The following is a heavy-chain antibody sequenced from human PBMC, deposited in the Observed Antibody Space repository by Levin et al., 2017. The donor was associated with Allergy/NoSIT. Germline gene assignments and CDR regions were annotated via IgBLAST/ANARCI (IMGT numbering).Heavy chain of an antibody. Sequence: HPGESLKISCAASGFTFSSYEMNWVRQVPGKGLEWISYISSSGSTIVYADAVKGRFTVSRDNAENSLFLQMNSLRSDDTAVYYCARDNKDESDGRPDYYYYGMDVWGQGTTVIVS. CDR3: ARDNKDESDGRPDYYYYGMDV. J-gene: IGHJ6*02. CDR1: GFTFSSYE. CDR2: ISSSGSTI. V-gene: IGHV3-48*03. D-gene: IGHD5-18*01.